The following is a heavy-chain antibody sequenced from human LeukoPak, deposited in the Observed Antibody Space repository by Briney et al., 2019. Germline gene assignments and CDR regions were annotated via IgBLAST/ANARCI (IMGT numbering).Heavy chain of an antibody. D-gene: IGHD1-26*01. Sequence: PGGSLRLSCAASGFTFSSYGMHWVRQAPGKGLEWVAVISYDGSNKYYADSVKGRFTISRDNSKNTLYLQMNSLRAEDTAVYYCAKSHSGSYALREGPFDYWGQGTLVTVSS. CDR1: GFTFSSYG. V-gene: IGHV3-30*18. CDR2: ISYDGSNK. CDR3: AKSHSGSYALREGPFDY. J-gene: IGHJ4*02.